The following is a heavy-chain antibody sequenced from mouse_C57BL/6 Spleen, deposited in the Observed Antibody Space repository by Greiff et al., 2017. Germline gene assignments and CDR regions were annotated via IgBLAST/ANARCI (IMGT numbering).Heavy chain of an antibody. CDR1: GYTFTSYG. CDR2: IYPRSGNT. D-gene: IGHD2-4*01. J-gene: IGHJ2*01. V-gene: IGHV1-81*01. CDR3: ASIYYDYDVGYFDY. Sequence: VQLQQSGAELARPGASVKLSCKASGYTFTSYGISWVKQRTGQGLEWIGEIYPRSGNTYYNEKFKGKATLTADKSSSTAYMELRSLTSEDSAVXFCASIYYDYDVGYFDYWGQGTTLTVSS.